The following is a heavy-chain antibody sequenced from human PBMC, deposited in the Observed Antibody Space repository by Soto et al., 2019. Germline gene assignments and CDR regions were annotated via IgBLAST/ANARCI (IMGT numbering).Heavy chain of an antibody. CDR3: ARGVAVAGTRWSFDI. CDR2: IIPILGIA. D-gene: IGHD6-19*01. Sequence: ASVKVSCKASGGTFSSYTISWVRQAPGQGLEWMGRIIPILGIANYAQKFQGRVTITADKSTSTAYMELSSLRSEDTAVYYCARGVAVAGTRWSFDIWGQGTMVTVSS. V-gene: IGHV1-69*02. J-gene: IGHJ3*02. CDR1: GGTFSSYT.